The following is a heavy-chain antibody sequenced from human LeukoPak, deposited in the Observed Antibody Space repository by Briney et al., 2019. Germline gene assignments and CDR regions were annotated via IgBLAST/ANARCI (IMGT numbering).Heavy chain of an antibody. V-gene: IGHV4-39*07. CDR3: ARVFPQRNPKQYCSGGSCYPDYYFDY. D-gene: IGHD2-15*01. CDR2: IYYSGST. CDR1: GGSISSSSYY. Sequence: KTSETLSLTCAVSGGSISSSSYYWGWIRQPPGKGLEWIGSIYYSGSTYYNPSLKSRVTISVDTSKNQFSLKLSSVTAADTAVYYCARVFPQRNPKQYCSGGSCYPDYYFDYWGQGTLVTVST. J-gene: IGHJ4*02.